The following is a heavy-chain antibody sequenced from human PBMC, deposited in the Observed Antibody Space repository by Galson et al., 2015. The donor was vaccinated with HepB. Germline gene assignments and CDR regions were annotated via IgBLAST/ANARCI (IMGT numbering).Heavy chain of an antibody. J-gene: IGHJ4*02. D-gene: IGHD1-26*01. V-gene: IGHV1-18*04. CDR2: ISAYNGNT. CDR1: GYTFTSYG. CDR3: AVSLVGATRGFFFWFDY. Sequence: SVKVSCKASGYTFTSYGISWVRQAPGQGLEWMGWISAYNGNTNYAQKLQGRVTMTTDTSTSTAYMELRSLRSDDTAVYYCAVSLVGATRGFFFWFDYWGQGTLVTVSS.